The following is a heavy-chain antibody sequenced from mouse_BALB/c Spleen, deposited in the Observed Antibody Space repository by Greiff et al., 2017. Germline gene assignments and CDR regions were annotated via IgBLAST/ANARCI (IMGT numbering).Heavy chain of an antibody. CDR2: IDPANGNT. J-gene: IGHJ1*01. CDR3: ARDFNWYFDV. Sequence: EVQLQQSGAELVKPGASVKLSCTASGFNIKDTYMHWVKQRPEQGLEWIGRIDPANGNTKYDTKFQGKATITADTSSNTAYLQLSSLTSEDTAVYYCARDFNWYFDVWGAGTTVTVSS. CDR1: GFNIKDTY. V-gene: IGHV14-3*02.